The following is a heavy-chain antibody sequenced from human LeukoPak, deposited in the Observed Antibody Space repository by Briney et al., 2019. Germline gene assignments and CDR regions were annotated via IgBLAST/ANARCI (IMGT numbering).Heavy chain of an antibody. CDR1: GGSFSGSY. V-gene: IGHV4-34*01. CDR3: ARGLGNHASGEYNWFDP. CDR2: INHSGST. Sequence: PSETLSLTCAVYGGSFSGSYWSWIRQPPGKGLEWIGEINHSGSTNYNPSLKSRVTISVDTSKNQFSLKLSSVTTADTAVYYCARGLGNHASGEYNWFDPWGQGTLVTVSS. J-gene: IGHJ5*02. D-gene: IGHD3-10*01.